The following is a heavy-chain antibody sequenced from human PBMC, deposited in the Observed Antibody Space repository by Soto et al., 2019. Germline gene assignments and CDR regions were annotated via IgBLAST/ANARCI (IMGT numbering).Heavy chain of an antibody. Sequence: ASVKVSCKASGYTFTSYGISWVRQAPGQGLEWMGWISAYNGNTNYAQKLQGRVTMTTDTSTSTAYMELRSLRSDDTAVYYCARSPSPIQLWTENDYWGQGTLVTVSS. V-gene: IGHV1-18*01. J-gene: IGHJ4*02. CDR2: ISAYNGNT. D-gene: IGHD5-18*01. CDR3: ARSPSPIQLWTENDY. CDR1: GYTFTSYG.